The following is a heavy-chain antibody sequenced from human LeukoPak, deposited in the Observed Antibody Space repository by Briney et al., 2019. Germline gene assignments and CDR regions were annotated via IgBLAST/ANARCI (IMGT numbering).Heavy chain of an antibody. Sequence: SETLSLTCTVSGGSISSYYWSWIRQPPGKGLEWIGYIYYSGSTNYNPSLKSRVTISVDTSKNQFSLKLSSVTAADTAVYYCARSTGNTPFDYWGQGTLVTVSS. D-gene: IGHD3-10*01. CDR1: GGSISSYY. CDR2: IYYSGST. CDR3: ARSTGNTPFDY. V-gene: IGHV4-59*01. J-gene: IGHJ4*02.